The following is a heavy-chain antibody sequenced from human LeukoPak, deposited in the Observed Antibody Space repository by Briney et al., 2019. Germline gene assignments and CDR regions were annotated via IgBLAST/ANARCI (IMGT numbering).Heavy chain of an antibody. Sequence: ASETLSLTCAVYGGSFSGYYWSWIRQPPGKGLEWIGEINHSGSTNYNPSLKSRVTISVDTSKDQFSLKLSSVTAADTAVYYCARHGTPLRYGSGNYYKGAPFDYWGQGTLVTVSS. CDR2: INHSGST. CDR3: ARHGTPLRYGSGNYYKGAPFDY. CDR1: GGSFSGYY. D-gene: IGHD3-10*01. J-gene: IGHJ4*02. V-gene: IGHV4-34*01.